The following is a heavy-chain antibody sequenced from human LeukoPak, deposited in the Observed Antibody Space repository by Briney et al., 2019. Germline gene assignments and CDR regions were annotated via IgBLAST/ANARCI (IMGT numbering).Heavy chain of an antibody. CDR2: IKDDGSEK. Sequence: GGSLRLSCAGSGFSFSSYWMSWVRQAPGKGLEWVAHIKDDGSEKDYVDSVKGRFTISRDNAKNSLYLQMNSLRAEDTAMYYCTRDERWGQGTLVTVSS. CDR3: TRDER. J-gene: IGHJ4*02. CDR1: GFSFSSYW. V-gene: IGHV3-7*01.